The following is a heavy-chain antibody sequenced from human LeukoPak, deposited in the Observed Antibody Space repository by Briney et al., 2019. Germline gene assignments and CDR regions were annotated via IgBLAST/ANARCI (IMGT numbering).Heavy chain of an antibody. CDR3: TGLYGGSYAY. CDR1: GLTLSSYA. Sequence: GGSLRLSCTASGLTLSSYAMAWVRQAPGKGLDWVSTISDSGGSTFYADSVKGRFTISRDNSRNIVFLQINSLRAEDTAMYYCTGLYGGSYAYWGQGTLVTVSS. D-gene: IGHD1-26*01. J-gene: IGHJ4*02. V-gene: IGHV3-23*01. CDR2: ISDSGGST.